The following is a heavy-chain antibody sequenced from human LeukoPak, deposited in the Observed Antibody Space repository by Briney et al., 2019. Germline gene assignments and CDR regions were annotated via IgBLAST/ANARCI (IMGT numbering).Heavy chain of an antibody. V-gene: IGHV3-7*01. J-gene: IGHJ5*02. CDR3: ARVISYYDSSGYIDNWFDP. CDR1: GFTFSSYW. Sequence: AGGSLRLSCAASGFTFSSYWMSWVRQAPGKGLEWVANIKQDGSEKYYVDSVKGRFTISRDNAKNSLYLQMNSLRAEDTAVYYCARVISYYDSSGYIDNWFDPWGQGTLVTVSS. D-gene: IGHD3-22*01. CDR2: IKQDGSEK.